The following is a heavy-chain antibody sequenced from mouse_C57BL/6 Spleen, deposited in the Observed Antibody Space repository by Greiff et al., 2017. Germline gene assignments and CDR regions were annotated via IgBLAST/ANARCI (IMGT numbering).Heavy chain of an antibody. CDR3: ARSRAYGSNYVFDY. V-gene: IGHV1-59*01. Sequence: QVQLQQPGAELVRPGTSVKLSCKASGYTFTSYWMHWVKQRPGQGLEWIGVIDPSDSYTNYNQKFKGKATLTVDTSSSTAYMRLSSLTSEDSAVYYCARSRAYGSNYVFDYWGQGTTLTVSS. J-gene: IGHJ2*01. D-gene: IGHD1-1*01. CDR2: IDPSDSYT. CDR1: GYTFTSYW.